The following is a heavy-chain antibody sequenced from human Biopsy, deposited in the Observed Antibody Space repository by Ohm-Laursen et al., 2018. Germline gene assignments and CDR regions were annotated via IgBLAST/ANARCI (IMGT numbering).Heavy chain of an antibody. V-gene: IGHV3-21*06. D-gene: IGHD4-17*01. CDR1: GVTLSGYA. CDR3: ATAAYAPPYFDL. CDR2: ITGGGNYI. Sequence: SLRLSCTASGVTLSGYAMNWVRQAPGKGLEWVSSITGGGNYINYADLVRGRFTISRDNSKNSVYLVMSSLRAEDTAVYFCATAAYAPPYFDLWGRGTVVTVSS. J-gene: IGHJ4*02.